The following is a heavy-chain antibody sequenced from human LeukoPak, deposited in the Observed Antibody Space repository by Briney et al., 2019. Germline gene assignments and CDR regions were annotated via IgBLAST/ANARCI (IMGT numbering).Heavy chain of an antibody. D-gene: IGHD3-10*01. CDR2: MNPNSGNT. Sequence: ASVKVSCKASGYTFTGYDINWVRQATGQGLEWMGWMNPNSGNTGYAQKFQGRVTMTRNTSISTAYMELSSLRSEDTAVYYCARGLPRTYGSGSYYLYNWFDPWGQGTLVTVSS. V-gene: IGHV1-8*01. CDR3: ARGLPRTYGSGSYYLYNWFDP. CDR1: GYTFTGYD. J-gene: IGHJ5*02.